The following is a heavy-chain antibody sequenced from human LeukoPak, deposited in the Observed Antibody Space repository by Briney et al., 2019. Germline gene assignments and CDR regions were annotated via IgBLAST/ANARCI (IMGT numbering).Heavy chain of an antibody. CDR3: ARERGSGGYRLDAFDI. J-gene: IGHJ3*02. CDR2: IITIFGTA. V-gene: IGHV1-69*05. Sequence: SVKVSCKASGGTFSSYAISWVRQAPGQGLEWMGGIITIFGTANYAQKFQGRVTITTDESTSTAYMELSSLRSEDTAVYYCARERGSGGYRLDAFDIWGQGTMVTVSS. D-gene: IGHD1-26*01. CDR1: GGTFSSYA.